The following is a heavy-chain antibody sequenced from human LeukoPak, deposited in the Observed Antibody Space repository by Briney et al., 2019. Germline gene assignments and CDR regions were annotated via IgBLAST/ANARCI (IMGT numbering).Heavy chain of an antibody. V-gene: IGHV3-7*01. Sequence: GGSLRLSCAASGFTFSSYWMSWVRQAPGKGLEWVANIKQDGSEKYYVDSVKGRFTISRDNSKNTLYLQMNSLRAEDTAVYYCTRHSSSWSFDYWGQGTLVTVSS. J-gene: IGHJ4*02. CDR1: GFTFSSYW. CDR3: TRHSSSWSFDY. CDR2: IKQDGSEK. D-gene: IGHD6-13*01.